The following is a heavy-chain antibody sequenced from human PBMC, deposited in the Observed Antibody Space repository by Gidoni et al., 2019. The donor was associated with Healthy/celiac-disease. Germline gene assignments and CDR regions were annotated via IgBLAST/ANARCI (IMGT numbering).Heavy chain of an antibody. J-gene: IGHJ4*02. D-gene: IGHD3-22*01. V-gene: IGHV3-23*01. CDR3: AKGWGYYDSSGQEEGDY. CDR1: GFTFSRHA. CDR2: ISGSGGST. Sequence: VQLLESGGGLVQPGGFLRPLRSGPGFTFSRHAMSWVRQAPGKGLEWVSAISGSGGSTYYADSVKGRFTISRDNSKNTLYLQMNSLRAEDTAVYYCAKGWGYYDSSGQEEGDYWGQGTLVTVSS.